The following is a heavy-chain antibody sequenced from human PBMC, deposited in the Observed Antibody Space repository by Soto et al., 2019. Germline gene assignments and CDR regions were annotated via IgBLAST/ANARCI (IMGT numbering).Heavy chain of an antibody. CDR2: IYHSGST. J-gene: IGHJ6*03. CDR3: AREVPYCSSTSCYEYYYYYYMDV. D-gene: IGHD2-2*01. CDR1: SCSISSSNW. V-gene: IGHV4-4*02. Sequence: SETLSLTCAVSSCSISSSNWWSWVRQPPGKGLEWIGEIYHSGSTNYNPSLKSRVTISVDKSKNQFSLKLSSVTAADTAVYYCAREVPYCSSTSCYEYYYYYYMDVWGKGTTVTVSS.